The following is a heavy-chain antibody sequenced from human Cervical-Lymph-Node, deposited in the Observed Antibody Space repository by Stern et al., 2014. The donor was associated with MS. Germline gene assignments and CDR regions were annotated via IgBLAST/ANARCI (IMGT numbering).Heavy chain of an antibody. V-gene: IGHV1-69*09. J-gene: IGHJ6*02. CDR3: ARDLPSAGYGMDV. Sequence: QVQLVQSGAEVKKPGSSVKVCKASGDIFSTYSITWVRQAPGQGLEWMGRIIPMFGIANYAQKFQGRLTITADTSTSTAYMELSSLRSEDTAVFYCARDLPSAGYGMDVWGQGTTVTVSS. CDR1: GDIFSTYS. D-gene: IGHD3-10*01. CDR2: IIPMFGIA.